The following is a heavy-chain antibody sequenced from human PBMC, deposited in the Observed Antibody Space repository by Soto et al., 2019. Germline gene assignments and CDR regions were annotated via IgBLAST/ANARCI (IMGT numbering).Heavy chain of an antibody. V-gene: IGHV4-39*01. D-gene: IGHD7-27*01. J-gene: IGHJ4*02. Sequence: QLQLQESGPGLVKPSETLSLTCTVSGGSISSSSYYWGWIRQPPGKGLEWIGSIYYSGSTYYNPSLKSRVTIAVDTSKNPFSLKLSSVTAADTAVYYCARLKITGDLHPLSYYFDYWGQGTLVTVSS. CDR1: GGSISSSSYY. CDR3: ARLKITGDLHPLSYYFDY. CDR2: IYYSGST.